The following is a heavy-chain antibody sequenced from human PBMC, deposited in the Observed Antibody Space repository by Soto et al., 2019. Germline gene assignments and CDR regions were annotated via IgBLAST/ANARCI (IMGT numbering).Heavy chain of an antibody. CDR3: AKVGGSGWYAGMDV. CDR2: ISAGGFTT. Sequence: GGSLRLSCAASKFTLSTYGMSWVRQAPGKGLDWVSTISAGGFTTYYADSVKGRFTISRDNSKNTLYLQLNSLRADDTAVYYCAKVGGSGWYAGMDVWGPGTTVTVSS. CDR1: KFTLSTYG. V-gene: IGHV3-23*01. J-gene: IGHJ6*02. D-gene: IGHD6-19*01.